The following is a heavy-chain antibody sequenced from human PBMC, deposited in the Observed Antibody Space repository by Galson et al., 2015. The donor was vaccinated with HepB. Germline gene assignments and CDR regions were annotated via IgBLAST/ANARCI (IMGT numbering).Heavy chain of an antibody. CDR3: TTANVKVSGWFVSLVYFQQ. CDR2: IKSKSDGGTK. CDR1: AFSFSNAW. D-gene: IGHD6-19*01. J-gene: IGHJ1*01. Sequence: SLRLSCAASAFSFSNAWMSWVRQAPGKGLEWVGLIKSKSDGGTKEYAAPVAGRFTISRDDSTNTLYLQMNSLKIEDTAMYYCTTANVKVSGWFVSLVYFQQWGQGTLVTVSS. V-gene: IGHV3-15*01.